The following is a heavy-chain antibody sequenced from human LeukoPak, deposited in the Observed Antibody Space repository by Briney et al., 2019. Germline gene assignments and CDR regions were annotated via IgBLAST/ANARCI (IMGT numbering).Heavy chain of an antibody. D-gene: IGHD4-17*01. V-gene: IGHV3-48*03. CDR2: IGSTGGTI. Sequence: GGSLRLSCAASGFTFSGHAMNWVRQAPGKGLEWLSHIGSTGGTIYYADSVKGRLTVSRDNAKNSLYLQMNSLRAEDTAVYYCAKSDPYGDSLIEIWGQGALVTVSS. CDR3: AKSDPYGDSLIEI. J-gene: IGHJ4*02. CDR1: GFTFSGHA.